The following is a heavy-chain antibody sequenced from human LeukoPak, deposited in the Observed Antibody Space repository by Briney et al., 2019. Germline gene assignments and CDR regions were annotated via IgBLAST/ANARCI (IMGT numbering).Heavy chain of an antibody. J-gene: IGHJ4*02. CDR3: AKGLDSSGWYSDY. CDR1: GFTFSSYG. Sequence: PGGSLRLFCAASGFTFSSYGMHWVRQAPGKALEWVAVIWYDGSNKYYADPVEGRFTISRDNSKNTLYLQMNSLRAEDTAVYYCAKGLDSSGWYSDYWGQGTLVTVSS. D-gene: IGHD6-19*01. CDR2: IWYDGSNK. V-gene: IGHV3-33*06.